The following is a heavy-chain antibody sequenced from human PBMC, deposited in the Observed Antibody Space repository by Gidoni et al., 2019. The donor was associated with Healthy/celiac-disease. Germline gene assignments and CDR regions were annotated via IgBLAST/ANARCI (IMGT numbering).Heavy chain of an antibody. V-gene: IGHV5-10-1*03. Sequence: EVQLVQSGAEVKKPGESLRISCKGSGYSFTSYWISWVRQMPGKGLEWMGRIDPSDSYTNYSPSFQGHVTISADKSISTAYLQWSSLKASDTAMYYCARRYYDFWSGSSKAFDIWGQGTMVTVSS. J-gene: IGHJ3*02. CDR3: ARRYYDFWSGSSKAFDI. CDR1: GYSFTSYW. CDR2: IDPSDSYT. D-gene: IGHD3-3*01.